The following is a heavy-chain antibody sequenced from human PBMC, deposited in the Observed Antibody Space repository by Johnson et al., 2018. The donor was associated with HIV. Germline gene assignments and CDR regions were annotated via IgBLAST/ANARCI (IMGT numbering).Heavy chain of an antibody. J-gene: IGHJ3*02. V-gene: IGHV3-23*04. Sequence: VQLVESGGGLLKPGGSLRLSCAASGFTFSFYAMSWVRQAPGKGLEWVSAISGSGGSTYYADPVKGRLPISRDNAKNSLYLQMNSLRAEDTAVYYCASDHYDSSGYYPEAFDIWGQGTMVTVSS. CDR3: ASDHYDSSGYYPEAFDI. CDR2: ISGSGGST. CDR1: GFTFSFYA. D-gene: IGHD3-22*01.